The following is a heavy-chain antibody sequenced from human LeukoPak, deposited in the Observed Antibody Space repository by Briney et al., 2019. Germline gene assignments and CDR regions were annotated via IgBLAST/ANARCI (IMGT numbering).Heavy chain of an antibody. J-gene: IGHJ4*02. CDR2: IYYSGST. V-gene: IGHV4-59*08. CDR3: ARGYDFWSGSYYFDY. CDR1: GGSFSGYY. D-gene: IGHD3-3*01. Sequence: PSETLSLTCAVYGGSFSGYYWSWIRQPPGKGLEWIGYIYYSGSTNYNPSLKSRVTISVDTSKNQFSLKLSSVTAADTAVYYCARGYDFWSGSYYFDYWGQGTLVTVSS.